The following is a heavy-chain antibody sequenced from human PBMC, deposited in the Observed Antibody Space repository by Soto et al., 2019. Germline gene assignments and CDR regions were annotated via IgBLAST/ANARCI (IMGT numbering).Heavy chain of an antibody. D-gene: IGHD6-13*01. Sequence: QEQLAESGGGVVQPGRSLRLSCVASGFILSSYGMHWVRQAPGKGLEWVAVIWDDGSNQYYADSVKGRFTISRDNSKNTLYLQMNSLRAEDTAVYYCARVRSSSWPYYYYGMDVWGQGTTVTVPS. CDR3: ARVRSSSWPYYYYGMDV. CDR2: IWDDGSNQ. V-gene: IGHV3-33*01. J-gene: IGHJ6*02. CDR1: GFILSSYG.